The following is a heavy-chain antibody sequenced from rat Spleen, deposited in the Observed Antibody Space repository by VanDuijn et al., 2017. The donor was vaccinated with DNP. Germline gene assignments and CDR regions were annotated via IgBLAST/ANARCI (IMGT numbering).Heavy chain of an antibody. CDR3: ARHPLFNYGGGPDY. D-gene: IGHD1-11*01. CDR1: GFTFSNYD. Sequence: EVQLVESGGGLVQPGRSLKLSCAASGFTFSNYDMAWVRQAPTKGLEWVASISTSGGSTYYRDSVKGRFTVSRDNAKSTLYLQMDSLRSEDTATYYCARHPLFNYGGGPDYWGQGVMVTVSS. CDR2: ISTSGGST. J-gene: IGHJ2*01. V-gene: IGHV5-25*01.